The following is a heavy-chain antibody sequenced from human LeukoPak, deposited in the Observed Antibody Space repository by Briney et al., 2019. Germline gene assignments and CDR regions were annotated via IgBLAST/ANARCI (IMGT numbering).Heavy chain of an antibody. CDR1: GYTFSSYW. CDR3: ARQRDGFFDY. D-gene: IGHD5-24*01. J-gene: IGHJ4*02. Sequence: GASVKVSCKASGYTFSSYWIGWVRQMPGKGLEWVSIIYPGDADTRYSPSFQGHVTVSADKSMSTAYLQWSSLKASDTALYYGARQRDGFFDYWGQGTLVTVSS. CDR2: IYPGDADT. V-gene: IGHV5-51*01.